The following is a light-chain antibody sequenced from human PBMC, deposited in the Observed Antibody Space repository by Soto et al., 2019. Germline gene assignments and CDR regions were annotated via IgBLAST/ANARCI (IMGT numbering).Light chain of an antibody. J-gene: IGKJ3*01. CDR3: MQALQTPFT. V-gene: IGKV2-28*01. CDR1: QSLLHSNGYNY. CDR2: LGS. Sequence: DIVMTQSPLSLPVTPGEPASISCRSSQSLLHSNGYNYLDWYLQKPGQSPQLLIYLGSNRYSGVPERFSGNGSGTDFTLKISRVEAEDVGVYYCMQALQTPFTFGPGTKVDI.